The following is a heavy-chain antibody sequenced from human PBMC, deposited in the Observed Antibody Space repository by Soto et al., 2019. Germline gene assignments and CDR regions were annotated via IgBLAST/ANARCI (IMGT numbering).Heavy chain of an antibody. D-gene: IGHD4-17*01. Sequence: ASVKVSCKASGGTFSSYAISWVRQAPGQGLEWMGGIIPIFGTANYAQKFQGRVTITADESTSTAYMELSSLRSEDTAVYYCARPRGSDDYGGNSGRFAFDIWGQGTMVTVSS. CDR3: ARPRGSDDYGGNSGRFAFDI. J-gene: IGHJ3*02. CDR2: IIPIFGTA. CDR1: GGTFSSYA. V-gene: IGHV1-69*13.